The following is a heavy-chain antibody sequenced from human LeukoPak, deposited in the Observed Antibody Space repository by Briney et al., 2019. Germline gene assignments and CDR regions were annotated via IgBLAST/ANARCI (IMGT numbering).Heavy chain of an antibody. J-gene: IGHJ3*02. Sequence: SETLSLTCTVSGGSISSSSYYWGWIRQPPGKGLEWIGSIYYSGSTYYNPSLKSRVTISVDTSKNQFSLKLSSVTAADTAVYYCARLSYDSSGYSYAFDIWGQGTTVTVSS. D-gene: IGHD3-22*01. V-gene: IGHV4-39*01. CDR3: ARLSYDSSGYSYAFDI. CDR2: IYYSGST. CDR1: GGSISSSSYY.